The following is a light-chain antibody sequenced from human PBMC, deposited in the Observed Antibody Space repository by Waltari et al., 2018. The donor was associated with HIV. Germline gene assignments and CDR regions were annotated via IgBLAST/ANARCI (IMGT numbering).Light chain of an antibody. CDR2: EVS. CDR1: SNDVGGYNY. J-gene: IGLJ2*01. Sequence: QSALTQPPSASGSPGQPVTISCTGTSNDVGGYNYVSWYQHHPGKAPKLMIYEVSERPSGVPDRVPGSKSGNTASLTVSGLQAEDEADYYGSAYSGGNNFDVVFGGGTKLTVL. CDR3: SAYSGGNNFDVV. V-gene: IGLV2-8*01.